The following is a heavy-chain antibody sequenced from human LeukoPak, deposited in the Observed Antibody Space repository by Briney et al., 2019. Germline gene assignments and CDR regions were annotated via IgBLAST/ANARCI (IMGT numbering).Heavy chain of an antibody. CDR1: GGSFSGYY. D-gene: IGHD2-2*01. Sequence: SETLSLTCAVYGGSFSGYYWSWIRQPPGKGLEWIGEINHSGSTNYNPSLKSRVTISVDTSKNQFSLKLSSVTAADTAVYYCARGPRGGYCSSTSCAGGGDYWGQGTLVTVSS. J-gene: IGHJ4*02. CDR2: INHSGST. CDR3: ARGPRGGYCSSTSCAGGGDY. V-gene: IGHV4-34*01.